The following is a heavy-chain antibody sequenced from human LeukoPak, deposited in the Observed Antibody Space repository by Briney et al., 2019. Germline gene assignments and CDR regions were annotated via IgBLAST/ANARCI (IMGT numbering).Heavy chain of an antibody. V-gene: IGHV4-4*07. Sequence: SETLSLTCTVSGGSISSYYWSWIRQPPGKGLEWIGRIHTSGSTNYNPSLKSRVTISVDTSKNQFSLKLSAVTAADTAVYYCARVGSGSYLNYYYYMDVWGKGTTVTVSS. CDR1: GGSISSYY. CDR2: IHTSGST. J-gene: IGHJ6*03. D-gene: IGHD1-26*01. CDR3: ARVGSGSYLNYYYYMDV.